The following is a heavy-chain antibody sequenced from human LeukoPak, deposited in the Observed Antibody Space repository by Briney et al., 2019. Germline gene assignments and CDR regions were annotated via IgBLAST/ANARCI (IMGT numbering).Heavy chain of an antibody. CDR3: ARRTNYYGSGTPRGDDY. J-gene: IGHJ4*02. CDR2: IKQDGSEK. CDR1: GFTFRSYW. Sequence: GGSLRLSCAASGFTFRSYWMSWVRQAPGKGLEWVANIKQDGSEKYYVDSVKGRFTISRDNAKNSLYLQMNSLRAEDTAVYYCARRTNYYGSGTPRGDDYWGQGTLVTVSS. V-gene: IGHV3-7*01. D-gene: IGHD3-10*01.